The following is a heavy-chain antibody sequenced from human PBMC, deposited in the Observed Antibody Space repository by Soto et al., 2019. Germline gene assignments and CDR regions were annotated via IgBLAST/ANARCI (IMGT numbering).Heavy chain of an antibody. CDR2: VSVDGNKK. D-gene: IGHD5-12*01. CDR3: ANVRVAQHGYDFCLDY. V-gene: IGHV3-30*18. Sequence: QVKVVESGGGLVQPGRTLRLSCITSGFMFNSCAIHWVRQAPGTGLEWVAVVSVDGNKKYYADSVRGRFTISRDNSQNTLYLPMDSLRPDDTAVDYCANVRVAQHGYDFCLDYWGEGPLVTV. CDR1: GFMFNSCA. J-gene: IGHJ1*01.